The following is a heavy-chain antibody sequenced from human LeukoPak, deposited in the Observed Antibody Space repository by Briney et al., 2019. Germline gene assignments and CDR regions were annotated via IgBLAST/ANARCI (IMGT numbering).Heavy chain of an antibody. CDR2: ISPNTGGT. Sequence: ASVKVSCKASGYTFTGYYMHWVRQAPGQGLEWLGWISPNTGGTHYAQNFQDRVTMTRDTSISTAYMDLSRLRSDDTAVYYCARDRGYSVYDVWGQGTLVTVSS. V-gene: IGHV1-2*02. CDR3: ARDRGYSVYDV. J-gene: IGHJ4*02. D-gene: IGHD5/OR15-5a*01. CDR1: GYTFTGYY.